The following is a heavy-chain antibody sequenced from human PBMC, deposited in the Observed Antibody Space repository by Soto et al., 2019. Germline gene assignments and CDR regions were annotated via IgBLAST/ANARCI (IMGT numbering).Heavy chain of an antibody. J-gene: IGHJ4*02. CDR2: IRSNGRT. Sequence: PGWSLRLSCAASGFTFSASAMHWVRQASGKGLEWVGRIRSNGRTAYAASMQGRFTISRDDSKKTAYLQLNSLRTDDTAVYYCARLDCSGGSCYPYYFEHWGQGALVTVSS. CDR3: ARLDCSGGSCYPYYFEH. D-gene: IGHD2-15*01. CDR1: GFTFSASA. V-gene: IGHV3-73*01.